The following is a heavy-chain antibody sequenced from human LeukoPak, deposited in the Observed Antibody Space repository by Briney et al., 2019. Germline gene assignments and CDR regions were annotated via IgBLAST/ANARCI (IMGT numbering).Heavy chain of an antibody. Sequence: GGSLRLSCAASGFTFSGYWMHWVRQAPGKGLVWVSCIKSDGSFTSIADSAKGRFTISRDNAKNTVYLQMNSLRAEDTAVYYCVRDNRSYNFDYWGQGTLVTVSS. CDR2: IKSDGSFT. CDR3: VRDNRSYNFDY. J-gene: IGHJ4*02. V-gene: IGHV3-74*01. D-gene: IGHD1-26*01. CDR1: GFTFSGYW.